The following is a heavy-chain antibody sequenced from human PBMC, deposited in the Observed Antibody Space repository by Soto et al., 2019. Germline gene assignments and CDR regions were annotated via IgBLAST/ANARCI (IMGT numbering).Heavy chain of an antibody. CDR2: IIPIFGTA. D-gene: IGHD3-22*01. Sequence: ASVKVSCKASGGTFSSYAISWVRQAPGQGLEWMGGIIPIFGTANYAQKFQGRVTITADESTSTAYMELSSLRSEDTAVYYCARAYYDSSGYQYYYYYGMDGWGQGTTVTVSS. J-gene: IGHJ6*02. CDR3: ARAYYDSSGYQYYYYYGMDG. CDR1: GGTFSSYA. V-gene: IGHV1-69*13.